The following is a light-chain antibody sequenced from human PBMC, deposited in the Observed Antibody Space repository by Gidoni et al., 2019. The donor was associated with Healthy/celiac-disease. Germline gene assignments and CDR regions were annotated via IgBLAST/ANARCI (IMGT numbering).Light chain of an antibody. CDR1: QSISSW. Sequence: IQMTQSPSTLSASVGDRVTIPCRASQSISSWLAWYQQKPGKAPKLLIYKASSLESGVPSRFSGSGSGTEFTLTISSLQPDDFATYYCQKYNSYPWTFGQGTKMEIK. J-gene: IGKJ1*01. V-gene: IGKV1-5*03. CDR2: KAS. CDR3: QKYNSYPWT.